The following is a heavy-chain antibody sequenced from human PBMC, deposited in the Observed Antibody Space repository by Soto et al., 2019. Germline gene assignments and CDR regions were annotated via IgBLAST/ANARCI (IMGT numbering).Heavy chain of an antibody. Sequence: SETLSLTCAVSGGSISRGGYSWSWIRQPPGKGLEWIGYIYYSGSTNYNPSLKSRVTISVDTSKNQFSLKLTSVTAADTAVYYCARVRDSSSYYLSFDSWGLGTLVTVSS. V-gene: IGHV4-61*08. CDR1: GGSISRGGYS. CDR2: IYYSGST. CDR3: ARVRDSSSYYLSFDS. J-gene: IGHJ4*02. D-gene: IGHD3-22*01.